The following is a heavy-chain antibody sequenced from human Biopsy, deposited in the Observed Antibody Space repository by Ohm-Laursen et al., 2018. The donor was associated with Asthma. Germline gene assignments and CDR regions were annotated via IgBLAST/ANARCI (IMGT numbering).Heavy chain of an antibody. J-gene: IGHJ4*02. CDR2: ISGSGGST. CDR3: AKFRVAVAAVFHY. Sequence: SLRLSCAASGFTFRNFVMHWVRQAPGKGLEWVSAISGSGGSTYYADSVKGRFTISRDNSKNTLFLQMNSLRAEDTAVYYCAKFRVAVAAVFHYWGQGTLVTVSS. D-gene: IGHD6-19*01. CDR1: GFTFRNFV. V-gene: IGHV3-23*01.